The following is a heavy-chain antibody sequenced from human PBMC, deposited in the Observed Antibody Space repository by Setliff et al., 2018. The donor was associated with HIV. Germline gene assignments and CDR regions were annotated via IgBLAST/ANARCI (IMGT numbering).Heavy chain of an antibody. V-gene: IGHV3-7*01. Sequence: GGSLRLSCAASGFTFSDYWMSWVRQAPGKGLEWVDNIKQDGTDKYYVDSVRGRFTISIDNAKNSLYLQMNSLRVEDTAVYYCARDNYYFDNSGYPVDAFDIWGQGTMVTVSS. CDR1: GFTFSDYW. D-gene: IGHD3-22*01. CDR3: ARDNYYFDNSGYPVDAFDI. CDR2: IKQDGTDK. J-gene: IGHJ3*02.